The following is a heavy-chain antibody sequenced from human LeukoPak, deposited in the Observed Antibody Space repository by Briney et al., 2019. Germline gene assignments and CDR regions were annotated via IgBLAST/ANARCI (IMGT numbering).Heavy chain of an antibody. Sequence: LPGGSLRLSCAASGFTFSSYAMHWVRQAPGKGLEWVAVISYDGSNKYYADSVKGRFTISRDNSKNTLYLQMNSLRAEDTAVYYCARGHFDWSYYFDYWGQGTLVTVSS. CDR1: GFTFSSYA. CDR2: ISYDGSNK. J-gene: IGHJ4*02. D-gene: IGHD3-9*01. V-gene: IGHV3-30*04. CDR3: ARGHFDWSYYFDY.